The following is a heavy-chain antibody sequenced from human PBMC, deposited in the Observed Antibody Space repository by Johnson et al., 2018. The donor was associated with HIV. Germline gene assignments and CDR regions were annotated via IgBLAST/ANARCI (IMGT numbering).Heavy chain of an antibody. CDR1: GFTFSNAW. D-gene: IGHD5-24*01. V-gene: IGHV3-15*01. Sequence: EVQLVESGGGLVKPGGSLRLSCAASGFTFSNAWMSWVRQAPGKGLEWVGRIKSKTDGGTTDYAAPVKGRFTISRDNSKNTLFLQMNSLRAEDTAVFYCARACRDGYTCDVYDVWGQGTMVTVSS. J-gene: IGHJ3*01. CDR3: ARACRDGYTCDVYDV. CDR2: IKSKTDGGTT.